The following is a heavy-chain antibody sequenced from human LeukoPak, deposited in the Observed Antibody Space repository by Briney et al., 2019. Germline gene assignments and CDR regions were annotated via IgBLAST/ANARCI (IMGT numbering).Heavy chain of an antibody. CDR3: AREESVDTAMVTYPDY. CDR2: IYYSGST. D-gene: IGHD5-18*01. V-gene: IGHV4-39*07. Sequence: SETLSLTCTVSGGSIRSGDYYWGWIRQPPGKGLEWIGSIYYSGSTYYNPSLKIRVTISVDTSKNQFSLKLSSVTAADTAVYYCAREESVDTAMVTYPDYWGQGTLVTVSS. CDR1: GGSIRSGDYY. J-gene: IGHJ4*02.